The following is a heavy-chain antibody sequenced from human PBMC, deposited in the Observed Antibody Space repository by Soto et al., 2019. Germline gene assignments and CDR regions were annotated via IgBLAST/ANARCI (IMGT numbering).Heavy chain of an antibody. CDR1: GGSFKNYA. D-gene: IGHD5-12*01. V-gene: IGHV1-69*01. Sequence: QVQLVQSGSEVKKPGSSVKVSCKVSGGSFKNYAISWVRQAPGQGLEWVGGILPVFDELHYAPKLQGRVTITADEARSTAHLELGSLTSDDTAVYFCARASDTSGYYYWGQGSLVTVSS. J-gene: IGHJ4*02. CDR3: ARASDTSGYYY. CDR2: ILPVFDEL.